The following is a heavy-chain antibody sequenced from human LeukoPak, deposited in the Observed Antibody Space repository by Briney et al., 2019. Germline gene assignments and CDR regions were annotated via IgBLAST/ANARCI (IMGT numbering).Heavy chain of an antibody. CDR3: ARHRGYSYGSNYFDY. Sequence: GGSLRLSCAASGFTFSGYWMHWVRQAPGKRLVWVSRVNTDGSTTTYADSVKGRFTISRDNAKNTLYLQMNSLRAEDTAVYYCARHRGYSYGSNYFDYWGQGALVTVSS. D-gene: IGHD5-18*01. CDR2: VNTDGSTT. CDR1: GFTFSGYW. J-gene: IGHJ4*02. V-gene: IGHV3-74*01.